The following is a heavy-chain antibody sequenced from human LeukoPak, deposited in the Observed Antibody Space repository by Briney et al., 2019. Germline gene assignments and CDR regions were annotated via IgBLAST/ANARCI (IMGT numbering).Heavy chain of an antibody. CDR1: GGSISNYY. CDR2: ISYTGST. Sequence: SETLSLTCTVSGGSISNYYWSWIRQPPGKGLEWIGYISYTGSTNYNPSLKSRVTMSVDTSKNQISPKLNSMTAADTAVYYCARASGTIPSYYFDYWGQGTLVTVSS. CDR3: ARASGTIPSYYFDY. J-gene: IGHJ4*02. V-gene: IGHV4-59*08. D-gene: IGHD3-10*01.